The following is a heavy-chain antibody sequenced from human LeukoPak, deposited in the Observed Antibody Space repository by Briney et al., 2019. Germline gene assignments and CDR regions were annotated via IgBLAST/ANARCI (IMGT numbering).Heavy chain of an antibody. J-gene: IGHJ4*02. D-gene: IGHD3-22*01. CDR1: GFIFSSYA. CDR2: ISSDGRHI. CDR3: AKRGVVIRVILVGFHKEAYYFDS. V-gene: IGHV3-30*04. Sequence: GGSLRLSCAASGFIFSSYAVHWVRQAPGKGLEWVAVISSDGRHIFYADSVKGRFTISRDNPKNTLYLQMNRLRAEDTAVYFCAKRGVVIRVILVGFHKEAYYFDSWGQGALVTVSS.